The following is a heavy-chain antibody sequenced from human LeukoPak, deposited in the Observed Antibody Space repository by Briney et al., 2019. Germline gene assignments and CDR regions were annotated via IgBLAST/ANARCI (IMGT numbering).Heavy chain of an antibody. J-gene: IGHJ5*02. V-gene: IGHV1-46*01. CDR2: INPSGGST. CDR3: ARSNPPNYDYVWGSYRYCWFDP. D-gene: IGHD3-16*02. CDR1: GYTFTSYY. Sequence: ASVKVSCKASGYTFTSYYMHWVRQAPGQGLEWMGIINPSGGSTSYAQKFQGRVTMTRDTSTSTVYMELSSLRSEDTAVYYCARSNPPNYDYVWGSYRYCWFDPWGQGTLVTVSS.